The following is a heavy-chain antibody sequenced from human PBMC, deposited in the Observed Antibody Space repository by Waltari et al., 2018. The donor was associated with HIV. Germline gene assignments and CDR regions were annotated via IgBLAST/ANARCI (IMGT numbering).Heavy chain of an antibody. V-gene: IGHV3-30-3*01. D-gene: IGHD4-17*01. Sequence: QVQLVESGGGVVQPGRSLRLSCAASGFTFSRYAMHWVRQAPGKGLEWVAVISYDGSNKYYADSVKGRFTISRDNSKNTLYLQMNSLRAEDTAVYYCARDPRDYVFSYWFDPWGQGTLVTVSS. CDR3: ARDPRDYVFSYWFDP. J-gene: IGHJ5*02. CDR2: ISYDGSNK. CDR1: GFTFSRYA.